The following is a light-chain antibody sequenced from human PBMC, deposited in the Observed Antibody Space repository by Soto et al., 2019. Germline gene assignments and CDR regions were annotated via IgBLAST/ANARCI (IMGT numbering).Light chain of an antibody. J-gene: IGKJ1*01. V-gene: IGKV3-11*01. CDR3: QQRSNWPPTWT. CDR2: DAS. Sequence: EIVLTQCRATLSFSPVAWSTLSCRSSQSVSSYLAWYQQKPGQAPRLLIYDASNRATGIPARFSGSGSGTDFTLTISSLEPEDFAVYYCQQRSNWPPTWTFGQGTKVDIK. CDR1: QSVSSY.